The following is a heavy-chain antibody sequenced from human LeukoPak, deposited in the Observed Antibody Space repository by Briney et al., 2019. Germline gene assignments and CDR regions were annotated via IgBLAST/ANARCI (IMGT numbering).Heavy chain of an antibody. J-gene: IGHJ6*02. V-gene: IGHV4-39*07. CDR1: GDFITSSPYY. D-gene: IGHD1-26*01. CDR2: INHSGST. CDR3: ARGQRGGWGYYYYYYGMDV. Sequence: PSETLSLTCTVSGDFITSSPYYWGWIRQPPGKGLEWIGEINHSGSTNYNPSLKSRVTISVDTSKNQFSLKLSSVTAADTAVYYCARGQRGGWGYYYYYYGMDVWGQGTTVTVSS.